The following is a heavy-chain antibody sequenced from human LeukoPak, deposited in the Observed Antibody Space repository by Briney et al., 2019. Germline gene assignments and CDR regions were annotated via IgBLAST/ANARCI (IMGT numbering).Heavy chain of an antibody. CDR1: GGSISSSSYY. Sequence: SETLSLTCTVSGGSISSSSYYWGWIRQPPGKGLEWIGSIYYSGSTYYNPSLKSRVTISVDTSKNQFSLKLSSVTAADTAVYYCARRDRAIRFDPWGQGTLVTVSS. CDR2: IYYSGST. CDR3: ARRDRAIRFDP. D-gene: IGHD2-21*01. V-gene: IGHV4-39*01. J-gene: IGHJ5*02.